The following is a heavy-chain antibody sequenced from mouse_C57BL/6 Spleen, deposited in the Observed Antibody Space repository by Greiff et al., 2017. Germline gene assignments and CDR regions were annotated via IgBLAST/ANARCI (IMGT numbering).Heavy chain of an antibody. J-gene: IGHJ3*01. CDR3: ANWDRAY. D-gene: IGHD4-1*01. CDR2: INPGSGGT. V-gene: IGHV1-54*01. CDR1: GYAFTNYL. Sequence: QVQLQQSGPELVRPGTSVKVSCKASGYAFTNYLIEWVKQRPGQGLEWIGVINPGSGGTNYNEKFKGKATLTADKSSSTAYMQLSSLTSEDSAVYFCANWDRAYWGQGTLVTVSA.